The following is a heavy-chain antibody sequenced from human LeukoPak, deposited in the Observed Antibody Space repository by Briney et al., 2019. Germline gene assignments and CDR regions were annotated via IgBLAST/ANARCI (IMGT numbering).Heavy chain of an antibody. CDR1: GFTFSSYS. CDR2: ISSSSSYI. J-gene: IGHJ4*02. V-gene: IGHV3-21*01. D-gene: IGHD5-12*01. CDR3: ARDGGYSGYDCFDY. Sequence: GGSLRLSCAASGFTFSSYSMNWVRQAPGKGLEWVSSISSSSSYIYYAGSVKGRFTISRDNAKNSLYLQMNSLRAEDTAVYYCARDGGYSGYDCFDYWGQGTLVTVSS.